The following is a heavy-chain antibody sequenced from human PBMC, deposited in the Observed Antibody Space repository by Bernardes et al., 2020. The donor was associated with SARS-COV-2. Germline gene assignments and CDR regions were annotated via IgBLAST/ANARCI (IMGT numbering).Heavy chain of an antibody. CDR2: LYYTGST. J-gene: IGHJ4*02. CDR1: GYSISSGYY. V-gene: IGHV4-61*01. Sequence: SETLSLTCAVSGYSISSGYYWSWFRQPPGKGLEWIGYLYYTGSTNYNPSLQSRVTISVDTSKNQFSLKLSSVTAADTAVYYCARGFDYWGQGILVTVSS. CDR3: ARGFDY.